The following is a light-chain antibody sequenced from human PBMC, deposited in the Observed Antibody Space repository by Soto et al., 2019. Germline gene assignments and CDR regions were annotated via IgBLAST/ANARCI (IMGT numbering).Light chain of an antibody. CDR3: LSMTSAGTRV. J-gene: IGLJ3*02. V-gene: IGLV2-14*01. CDR1: SGDVGGFDY. CDR2: EVS. Sequence: QSVLTQPASVSGSPGQSIIISCTGTSGDVGGFDYVSWYRQHPGKAPKLIIWEVSNRPSGVSNRFSGSKSGNTASLTISGLQADDEADYYCLSMTSAGTRVFGGGTQLTVL.